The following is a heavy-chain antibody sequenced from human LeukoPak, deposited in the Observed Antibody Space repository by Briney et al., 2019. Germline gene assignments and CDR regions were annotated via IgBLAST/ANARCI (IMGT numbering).Heavy chain of an antibody. CDR1: GFTFSTYA. Sequence: PGGSLRLSCAASGFTFSTYAMTWVRQAPGKGLEWVSRISGSGGRTYYADSVKGRFIISRDNSKNTLYLQMNSLRAEDTAVYYCAKDQGPLFGDPKWFDPWGQGTLVTVSS. V-gene: IGHV3-23*01. J-gene: IGHJ5*02. CDR2: ISGSGGRT. D-gene: IGHD2-21*01. CDR3: AKDQGPLFGDPKWFDP.